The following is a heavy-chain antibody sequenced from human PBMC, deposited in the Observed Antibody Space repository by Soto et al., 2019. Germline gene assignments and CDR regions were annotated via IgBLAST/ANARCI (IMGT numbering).Heavy chain of an antibody. Sequence: GGSLRLSCAASGFNFRNYAMHWVRQAPGKGPEWVALISYDGTNKFYADSVKGRFTISRDNSKSTLYLQVDSLRPEDAAVYYCARDPKTSGGQHWAFNYFDSWGQGTLVTVSS. J-gene: IGHJ4*02. CDR1: GFNFRNYA. CDR2: ISYDGTNK. CDR3: ARDPKTSGGQHWAFNYFDS. D-gene: IGHD7-27*01. V-gene: IGHV3-30*19.